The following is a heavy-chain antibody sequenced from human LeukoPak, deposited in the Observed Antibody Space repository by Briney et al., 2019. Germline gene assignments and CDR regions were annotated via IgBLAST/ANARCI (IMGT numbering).Heavy chain of an antibody. CDR3: ARDYDEHLWGGGWFDP. Sequence: SQTLSLTCAISGDNVSSNSAAWNWIRQSPSRGLEWLGRTYYRSKWYNDYAVSVKSRITINPDTSKNQFSLQLNSVTPEDTAVYYCARDYDEHLWGGGWFDPWGQGTLVTVSS. V-gene: IGHV6-1*01. CDR1: GDNVSSNSAA. CDR2: TYYRSKWYN. D-gene: IGHD3-10*01. J-gene: IGHJ5*02.